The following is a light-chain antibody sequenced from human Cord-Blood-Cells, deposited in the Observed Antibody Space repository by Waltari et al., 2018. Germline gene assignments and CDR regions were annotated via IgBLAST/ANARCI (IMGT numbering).Light chain of an antibody. CDR1: QDISNY. J-gene: IGKJ1*01. V-gene: IGKV4-1*01. CDR3: QQYYSTPRT. Sequence: DIQMTQSPSSLSASVGDRVTITCQASQDISNYLNWYQQKPGQPPKLLIYWASTRESGVPDRFSGSGSGTDFTLTISSLQAEDVAVYYCQQYYSTPRTFGQGTKVEIK. CDR2: WAS.